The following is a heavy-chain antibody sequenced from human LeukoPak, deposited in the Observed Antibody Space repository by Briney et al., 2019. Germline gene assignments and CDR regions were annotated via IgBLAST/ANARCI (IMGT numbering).Heavy chain of an antibody. CDR3: AKDCTVGASYWYSDL. CDR2: ISSSGSGDNT. CDR1: GVTLSSFA. V-gene: IGHV3-23*01. D-gene: IGHD1-26*01. J-gene: IGHJ2*01. Sequence: GGSLRLSCAASGVTLSSFAMSWARQAPGRGLEWVSGISSSGSGDNTYYADSVKGRFTISRDSSKNTLFLHMNTLRAEDTAIYYCAKDCTVGASYWYSDLWGRGTLVTVSS.